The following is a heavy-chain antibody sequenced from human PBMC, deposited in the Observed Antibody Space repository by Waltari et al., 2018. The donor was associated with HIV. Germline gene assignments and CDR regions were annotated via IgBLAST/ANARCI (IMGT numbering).Heavy chain of an antibody. CDR2: IFYSGNT. D-gene: IGHD3-3*01. CDR1: GDSLNSASHH. J-gene: IGHJ3*02. CDR3: ARDQGLWNGSYDLDGFDM. V-gene: IGHV4-61*01. Sequence: QVRLQESGPGLVKPSETLSLTCTVSGDSLNSASHHWTWIRQPPGKGLEWIGYIFYSGNTNYNPSLLGRVTISMDTSKNQFSLTLRSVTAADTAVYYCARDQGLWNGSYDLDGFDMWGPGTMVTVSS.